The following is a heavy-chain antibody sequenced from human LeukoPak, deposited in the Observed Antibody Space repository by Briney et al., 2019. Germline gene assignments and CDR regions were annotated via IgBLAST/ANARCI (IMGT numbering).Heavy chain of an antibody. J-gene: IGHJ4*02. CDR3: ARVGTLDSSGYYYNGAFDY. Sequence: SETLSLTCTVSGGSISSYYWSWIRQHPGKGLEWIGYIYYSGSTYYNPSLKSRVTISVDTSKNQFSLKLSSVTAADTAVYYCARVGTLDSSGYYYNGAFDYWGQGTLVTVSS. D-gene: IGHD3-22*01. CDR2: IYYSGST. CDR1: GGSISSYY. V-gene: IGHV4-59*06.